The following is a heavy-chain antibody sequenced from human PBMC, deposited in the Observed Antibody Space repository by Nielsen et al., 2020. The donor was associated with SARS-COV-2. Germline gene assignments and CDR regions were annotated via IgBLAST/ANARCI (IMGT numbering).Heavy chain of an antibody. CDR3: ARGGSVVVTAITYYYYYYGMDV. V-gene: IGHV1-69*01. Sequence: WVQQAPGQGLEWMGGIIPIFGTANYAQKFQGRVTITADESTSTAYMELSSLRSEDTAVYYCARGGSVVVTAITYYYYYYGMDVWGQGTTVTVSS. D-gene: IGHD2-21*02. CDR2: IIPIFGTA. J-gene: IGHJ6*02.